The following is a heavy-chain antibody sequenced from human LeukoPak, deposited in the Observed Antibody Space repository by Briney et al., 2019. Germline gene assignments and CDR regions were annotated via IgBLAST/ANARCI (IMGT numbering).Heavy chain of an antibody. CDR2: ISGSGAST. J-gene: IGHJ6*02. D-gene: IGHD3-10*01. CDR1: GFALSTNA. Sequence: GGSLRLSCLTSGFALSTNAMSWVRQAPGKGLEWISGISGSGASTYYADSVKGRFTISRDNSKNTLYLQMNSLRAEDTAVYYCASQGGLLWFGELSGGMDVWGQGTTVTVSS. V-gene: IGHV3-23*01. CDR3: ASQGGLLWFGELSGGMDV.